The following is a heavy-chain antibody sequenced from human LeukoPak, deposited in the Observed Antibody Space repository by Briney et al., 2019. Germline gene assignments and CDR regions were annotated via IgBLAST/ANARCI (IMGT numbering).Heavy chain of an antibody. V-gene: IGHV1-69*13. D-gene: IGHD2-2*01. CDR3: ARDRGYCSSTSCYSNWFDH. CDR2: IIPIFGTA. Sequence: SVKVSCKASGGTFSSYAISWVRQAPGQGLEWMGGIIPIFGTANYAQKFQGRVTITADEYTSTAYMELSSLRSEDTAVYYCARDRGYCSSTSCYSNWFDHWGQGTLVTVSS. CDR1: GGTFSSYA. J-gene: IGHJ5*02.